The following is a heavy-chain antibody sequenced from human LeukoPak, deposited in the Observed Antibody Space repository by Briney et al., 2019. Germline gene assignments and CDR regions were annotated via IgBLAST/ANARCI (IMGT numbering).Heavy chain of an antibody. CDR1: GFTFSSYS. Sequence: GGSLRLSCAASGFTFSSYSMNWVRQAPGKGLEWVSSISSSSSYIYYADSVKSRFTISRDNAKNSLYLQMNSLRAEDTAVYYCARDRRWSDAFDIWGQGTMVTVSS. V-gene: IGHV3-21*01. CDR3: ARDRRWSDAFDI. D-gene: IGHD2-15*01. CDR2: ISSSSSYI. J-gene: IGHJ3*02.